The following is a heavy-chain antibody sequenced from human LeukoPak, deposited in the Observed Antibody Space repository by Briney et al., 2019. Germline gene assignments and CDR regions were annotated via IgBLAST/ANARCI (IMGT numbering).Heavy chain of an antibody. V-gene: IGHV1-69*05. CDR2: IIPIFGTA. Sequence: GASVKVSCKASGGTFSSYAISWVRQAPGQGLEWMGGIIPIFGTANYAQKFQGRVTITTDESTSTAYMELSSLRSEDTAVYYCASDKPFPRPGVLGYDYWGQGTLVTVSS. J-gene: IGHJ4*02. CDR1: GGTFSSYA. CDR3: ASDKPFPRPGVLGYDY. D-gene: IGHD3-22*01.